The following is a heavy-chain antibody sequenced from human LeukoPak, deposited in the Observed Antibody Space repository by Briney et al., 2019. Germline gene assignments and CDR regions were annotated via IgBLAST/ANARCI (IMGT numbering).Heavy chain of an antibody. V-gene: IGHV4-30-2*01. Sequence: SETLSLTCTVSGGSISSGGYYWSWIRQPPGKGLEWIGYIYHSGSTYYNPSLKSRVTISVDRSKNQFSLKLSSVTAADTAVYYCARDRGIGYCSSTSCPHAFDIWGQGTMVTVSS. CDR1: GGSISSGGYY. CDR3: ARDRGIGYCSSTSCPHAFDI. D-gene: IGHD2-2*01. CDR2: IYHSGST. J-gene: IGHJ3*02.